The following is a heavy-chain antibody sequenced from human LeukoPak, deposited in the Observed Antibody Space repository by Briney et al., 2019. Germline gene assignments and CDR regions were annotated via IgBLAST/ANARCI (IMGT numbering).Heavy chain of an antibody. CDR1: GYTFTACY. CDR3: ARGYYDSGGPRLDF. CDR2: INPKSGGT. Sequence: GASVKVSCKTSGYTFTACYIHWVRQAPGQGLERMGWINPKSGGTKYSQKFQGWVTMTRDTSISTTYMQLIGLTSDDTAVYYCARGYYDSGGPRLDFWGQGTLVTVSS. J-gene: IGHJ4*02. D-gene: IGHD3-22*01. V-gene: IGHV1-2*04.